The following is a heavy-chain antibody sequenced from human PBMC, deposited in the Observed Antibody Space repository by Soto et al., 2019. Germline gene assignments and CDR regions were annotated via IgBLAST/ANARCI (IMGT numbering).Heavy chain of an antibody. V-gene: IGHV3-9*01. Sequence: GGSLRLSCAASGFTFDGYAMYWFRQVLGKGLEWVSSISWNSGNIGYADSVKGRFTTSRDNAENSLYLQMNSLRPEDTALYYCVRSKGGYSYGTPFDYWGQGT. CDR1: GFTFDGYA. CDR2: ISWNSGNI. J-gene: IGHJ4*02. D-gene: IGHD5-18*01. CDR3: VRSKGGYSYGTPFDY.